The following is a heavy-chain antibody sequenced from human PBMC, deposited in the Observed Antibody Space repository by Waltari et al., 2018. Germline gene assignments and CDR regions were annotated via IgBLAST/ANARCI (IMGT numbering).Heavy chain of an antibody. Sequence: VQLVQSGAEVKKSGESLKISCEGSGYSFTTYWIGWVRQMPGKGLEWMGIIYPGDSDTRYSPSFQGQVTIAADKSISTAYLQWSRLKASDTAIYFCARRDRGGAVSNYFDYWGQGTLVTVSS. CDR3: ARRDRGGAVSNYFDY. CDR1: GYSFTTYW. J-gene: IGHJ4*02. V-gene: IGHV5-51*03. CDR2: IYPGDSDT. D-gene: IGHD1-26*01.